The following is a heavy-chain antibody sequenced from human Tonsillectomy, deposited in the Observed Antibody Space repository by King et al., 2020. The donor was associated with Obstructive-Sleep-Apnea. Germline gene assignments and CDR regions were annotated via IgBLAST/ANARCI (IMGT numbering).Heavy chain of an antibody. J-gene: IGHJ4*02. V-gene: IGHV3-23*04. Sequence: VQLVESGGGLVHPGGSLRLSCAVSGFTFSSYAMSWVRQAPGKGLEWVSGVSGSGDSTHYADSVKGRFTISRDNSKNTLYLQMNSLRAEDTAVYYCAKTIITMIRGVIIEGYYFEYWGQGTLVTVSS. CDR1: GFTFSSYA. CDR2: VSGSGDST. CDR3: AKTIITMIRGVIIEGYYFEY. D-gene: IGHD3-10*01.